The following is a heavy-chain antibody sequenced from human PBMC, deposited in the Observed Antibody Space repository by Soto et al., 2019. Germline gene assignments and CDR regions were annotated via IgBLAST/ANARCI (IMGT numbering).Heavy chain of an antibody. CDR3: ASSPRYSSSWYGYC. V-gene: IGHV4-61*01. CDR1: GGSVSSGSYY. Sequence: QVQLQESGPGLVKPSETLSLTCTVSGGSVSSGSYYWSWIRQPPGKGLEWIGYIYYSGSTNYNPSLTSRLTISVATSKHQFSLKLSSVTAADTAVHYCASSPRYSSSWYGYCWGQGTLVTVSS. D-gene: IGHD6-13*01. CDR2: IYYSGST. J-gene: IGHJ4*02.